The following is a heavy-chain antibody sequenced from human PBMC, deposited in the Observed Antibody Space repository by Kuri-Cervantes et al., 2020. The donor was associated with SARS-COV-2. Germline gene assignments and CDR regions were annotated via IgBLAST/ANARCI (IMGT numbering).Heavy chain of an antibody. D-gene: IGHD4-17*01. CDR2: IKSKTDGGAT. V-gene: IGHV3-15*01. Sequence: GESLKISCAASGFTFSNAWMSRVRQAPGKGLEWVGRIKSKTDGGATDYAAPVKGRFTISRDDSKNTLYLQMNSLKTEDTAVYYCTTSVTTYYGGYYYMDVWGKGTTVTVSS. J-gene: IGHJ6*03. CDR1: GFTFSNAW. CDR3: TTSVTTYYGGYYYMDV.